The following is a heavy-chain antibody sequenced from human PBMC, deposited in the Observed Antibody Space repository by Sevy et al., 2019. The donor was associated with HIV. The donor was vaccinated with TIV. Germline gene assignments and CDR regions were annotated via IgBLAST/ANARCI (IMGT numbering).Heavy chain of an antibody. CDR2: ISGSGGST. D-gene: IGHD3-16*01. J-gene: IGHJ4*02. CDR1: GFTFSSYA. V-gene: IGHV3-23*01. CDR3: AEGRRGFLITFGGVIGS. Sequence: GGSLRLSCAASGFTFSSYAMSWVRQAPGKGLEWVSAISGSGGSTYYADSVKGRFTISRDNSKNTLYLQMNSLRAEDTAVYYCAEGRRGFLITFGGVIGSWGQGTLVTVSS.